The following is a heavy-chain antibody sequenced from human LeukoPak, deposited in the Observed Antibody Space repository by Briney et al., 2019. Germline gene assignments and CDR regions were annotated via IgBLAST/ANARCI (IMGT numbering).Heavy chain of an antibody. V-gene: IGHV4-30-2*01. CDR1: GGSISSGGYY. Sequence: SETLSLTCTVSGGSISSGGYYWSWIRQPPGKGLEWIGYIYHSGSTNYNPSLKSRVTISVDTSKNQFSLKLSSVTAADTAVYYCARGPPNLYRIAVASKNWFDPWGQGTLVTVSS. D-gene: IGHD6-19*01. J-gene: IGHJ5*02. CDR3: ARGPPNLYRIAVASKNWFDP. CDR2: IYHSGST.